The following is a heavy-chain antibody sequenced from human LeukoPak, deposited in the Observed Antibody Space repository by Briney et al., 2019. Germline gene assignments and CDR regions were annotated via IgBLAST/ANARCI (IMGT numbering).Heavy chain of an antibody. V-gene: IGHV1-2*02. D-gene: IGHD3-3*01. CDR2: INPNTGGT. CDR1: GYTFTSYY. J-gene: IGHJ4*02. CDR3: ARSGDLWSAYPFDY. Sequence: ASVKVSCKASGYTFTSYYIHWVRQAPGQGLEWLGWINPNTGGTDSAQKFQDRVTMTRDTSISTAYMELSSLRSDDTAVFYCARSGDLWSAYPFDYWGQGTLVTVSS.